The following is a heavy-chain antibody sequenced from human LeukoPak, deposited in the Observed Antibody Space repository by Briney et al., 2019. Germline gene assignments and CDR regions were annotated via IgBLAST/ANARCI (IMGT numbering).Heavy chain of an antibody. CDR1: GYSFTGYY. J-gene: IGHJ6*02. CDR3: ARDRTTVTTGYYGMDV. Sequence: ASVKVSCKASGYSFTGYYMHWVRQAPGQGLEWMGWINPNTGVTNYAQKFQGRVTLTRDTSIITAYMELTRLRSDDTAMYYCARDRTTVTTGYYGMDVWGQGTTLTVSS. D-gene: IGHD4-17*01. CDR2: INPNTGVT. V-gene: IGHV1-2*02.